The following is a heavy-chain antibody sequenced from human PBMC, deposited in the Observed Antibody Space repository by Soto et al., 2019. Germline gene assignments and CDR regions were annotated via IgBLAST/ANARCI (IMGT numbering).Heavy chain of an antibody. V-gene: IGHV3-33*01. CDR2: IWNDGNNK. Sequence: QVQLVESGGGVVQPGRSLRLSCAASGFTFSNYGIHWVRQAPGKGLEWVAFIWNDGNNKYYADSVKGRFTISRDNSKNTLYLQMNSLRAEDTAVYYGAREGTGGVPPIYGMDVWGQGTTVTVSS. J-gene: IGHJ6*02. CDR1: GFTFSNYG. CDR3: AREGTGGVPPIYGMDV. D-gene: IGHD3-10*01.